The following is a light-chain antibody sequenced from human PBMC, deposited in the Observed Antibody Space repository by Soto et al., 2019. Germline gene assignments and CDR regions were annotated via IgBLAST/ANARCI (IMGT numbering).Light chain of an antibody. CDR1: QSVSSN. CDR3: QQYNNWWT. CDR2: GAS. Sequence: EIVMTQSPATLSVSPGERATLSCRASQSVSSNLAWYQQKPGQAPRLLIYGASTRPTGIPARFSGSGSGTEFTLTISSLQSEDFAVYYCQQYNNWWTFGQGTKVDIK. V-gene: IGKV3-15*01. J-gene: IGKJ1*01.